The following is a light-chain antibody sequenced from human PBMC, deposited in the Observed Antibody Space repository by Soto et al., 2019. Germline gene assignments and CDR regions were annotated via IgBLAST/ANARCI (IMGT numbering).Light chain of an antibody. J-gene: IGKJ4*01. CDR1: PSISSW. Sequence: DIQMTQSPSTLSASVGDRITITCRASPSISSWLAWYQQKPGKAPNLLIYKASSLESGVPSRFSGSGSGTEFTLTISSLQPDDFATYYCQPYNSYSLAFGGGTKVAIK. V-gene: IGKV1-5*03. CDR2: KAS. CDR3: QPYNSYSLA.